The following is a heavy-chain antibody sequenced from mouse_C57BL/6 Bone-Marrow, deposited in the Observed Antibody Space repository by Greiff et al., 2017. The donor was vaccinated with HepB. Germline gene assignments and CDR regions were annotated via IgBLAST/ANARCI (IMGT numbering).Heavy chain of an antibody. D-gene: IGHD1-1*01. CDR2: IYPGDGDT. V-gene: IGHV1-82*01. Sequence: VQLQQSGPELVKPGASVKISCKASGYAFSSSWMNWVKQRPGKGLEWIGRIYPGDGDTNYNGKFKGKATLTADKSSSTAYMQLSSLTSEDSAVYFCAITTVVEYYFDYWGQGTTLTVSS. J-gene: IGHJ2*01. CDR1: GYAFSSSW. CDR3: AITTVVEYYFDY.